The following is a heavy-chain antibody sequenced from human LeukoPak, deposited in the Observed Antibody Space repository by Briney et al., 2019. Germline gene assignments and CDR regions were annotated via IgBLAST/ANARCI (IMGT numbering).Heavy chain of an antibody. V-gene: IGHV4-4*09. D-gene: IGHD2-21*01. J-gene: IGHJ4*02. Sequence: WDTLSLTCTVSGVSMSAYQRSWVRQSPEKGLEWIGCINTKGETSYNPSLKSRVTTSVDTSKSQFSLRLTSVTAADTAVYYCATSNDAKIAPFDHWGQGAPVTVSS. CDR3: ATSNDAKIAPFDH. CDR1: GVSMSAYQ. CDR2: INTKGET.